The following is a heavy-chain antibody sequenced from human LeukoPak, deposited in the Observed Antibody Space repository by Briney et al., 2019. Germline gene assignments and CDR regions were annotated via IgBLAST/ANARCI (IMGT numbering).Heavy chain of an antibody. V-gene: IGHV3-21*01. CDR2: ISSSSSYI. J-gene: IGHJ4*02. Sequence: PGGSLRLSCAASGFTFSSYSMNWVRQAPGEGLEWVSSISSSSSYIYYADSVKGRFTISRDNAKDSLYLQMDSLRAEDTAVYYCAGAPDGWYFDYWGQGTLVTVSS. CDR3: AGAPDGWYFDY. CDR1: GFTFSSYS. D-gene: IGHD5-24*01.